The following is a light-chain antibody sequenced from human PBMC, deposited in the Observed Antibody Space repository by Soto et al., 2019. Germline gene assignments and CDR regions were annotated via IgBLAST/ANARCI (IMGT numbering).Light chain of an antibody. CDR3: QQSYSTPWT. J-gene: IGKJ1*01. CDR2: ASS. V-gene: IGKV1-39*01. CDR1: QSISNY. Sequence: DIQMTQSPSSLSASVGDRVSITCRASQSISNYLNWYQHRPGEAPKVLIYASSSLQSGVTPRFSGRGSWTDFNLTISSLQPEDVATYYCQQSYSTPWTVGQGTKVEVK.